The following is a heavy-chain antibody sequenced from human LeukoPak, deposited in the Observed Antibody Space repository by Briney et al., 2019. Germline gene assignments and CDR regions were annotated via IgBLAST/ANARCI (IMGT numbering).Heavy chain of an antibody. V-gene: IGHV4-61*02. CDR1: GGSISSDRFY. CDR3: ARVPDWTYVPDY. CDR2: IKSSNT. Sequence: PSETLSLTCTVSGGSISSDRFYWTWVRQPAGKGLEWIGRIKSSNTNYNPSLKSRVSISLDTSTNQFYLKLSSLTAADTAVYYCARVPDWTYVPDYWGQGTLVTVSS. D-gene: IGHD3-16*01. J-gene: IGHJ4*02.